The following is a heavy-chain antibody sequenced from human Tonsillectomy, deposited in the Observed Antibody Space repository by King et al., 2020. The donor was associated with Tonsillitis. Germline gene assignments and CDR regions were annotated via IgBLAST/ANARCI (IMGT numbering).Heavy chain of an antibody. J-gene: IGHJ2*01. V-gene: IGHV3-30*18. CDR1: GFTFSNYG. CDR2: IAYDASYE. CDR3: EKDGIGLSYWYFDL. D-gene: IGHD3-16*01. Sequence: VQLVESGGGVVQPGRSLRLSCAASGFTFSNYGMHWVRQAPGKGLEWVALIAYDASYENYADSVKGRFAISRDNSKNTLYLEMNSLRVEDTAVYYCEKDGIGLSYWYFDLWGRGTLVTVSS.